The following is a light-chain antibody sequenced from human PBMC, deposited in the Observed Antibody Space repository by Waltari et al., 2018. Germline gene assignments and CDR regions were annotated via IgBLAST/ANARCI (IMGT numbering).Light chain of an antibody. CDR2: EVN. CDR3: SSYTGWIYV. J-gene: IGLJ1*01. Sequence: QSALTQPASVSGSPGQSITISCTGTSSDVGTYNSVSWYQQHPGKGPKLIIYEVNKRSSGVSNRVSGSQSGNTASLTISGLQTEDEADYYCSSYTGWIYVFGSGTKVTVL. V-gene: IGLV2-14*02. CDR1: SSDVGTYNS.